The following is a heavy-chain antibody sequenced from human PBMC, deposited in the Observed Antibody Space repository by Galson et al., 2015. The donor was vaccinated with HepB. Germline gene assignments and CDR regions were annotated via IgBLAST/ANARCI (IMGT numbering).Heavy chain of an antibody. D-gene: IGHD4-17*01. CDR2: IIPIFGTA. CDR1: GGTFSSYA. CDR3: ASPAGGLCGDYWWFDP. Sequence: SVKVSCKASGGTFSSYAISWVRQAPGQGLEWMGGIIPIFGTANYAQKFQGRVTITADESTSTAYMELSSLRSEDTAVYYCASPAGGLCGDYWWFDPWGQGTLVTVSS. J-gene: IGHJ5*02. V-gene: IGHV1-69*13.